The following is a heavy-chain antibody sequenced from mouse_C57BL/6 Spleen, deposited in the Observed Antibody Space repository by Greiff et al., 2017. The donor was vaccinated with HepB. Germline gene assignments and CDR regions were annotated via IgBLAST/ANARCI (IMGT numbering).Heavy chain of an antibody. CDR3: ARREPNCYAMDY. D-gene: IGHD4-1*01. V-gene: IGHV1-59*01. J-gene: IGHJ4*01. Sequence: QVQLQQPGAELVRPGTSVKLSCKASGYTFTSYWMHWVKQRPGQGLEWIGVIDPSDSYTNYNQKFKGKATLTVDTSSSTAYMQLSSLPSEDSAVYYCARREPNCYAMDYWGQGTSVTVSS. CDR2: IDPSDSYT. CDR1: GYTFTSYW.